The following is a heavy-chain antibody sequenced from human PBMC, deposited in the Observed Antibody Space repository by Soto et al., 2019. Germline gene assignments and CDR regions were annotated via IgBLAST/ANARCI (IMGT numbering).Heavy chain of an antibody. CDR1: GGSISSSNW. CDR2: IYHSGST. Sequence: PSETLSLTCAVSGGSISSSNWWSWVRQPPGKGLEWIGEIYHSGSTNYNPSLKSRVTISVDKSKNQFSLKLSSVTAADTAVYYRARAPDYGSGSYYNRFYYYYGMDVWGQGTTVTVSS. CDR3: ARAPDYGSGSYYNRFYYYYGMDV. V-gene: IGHV4-4*02. J-gene: IGHJ6*02. D-gene: IGHD3-10*01.